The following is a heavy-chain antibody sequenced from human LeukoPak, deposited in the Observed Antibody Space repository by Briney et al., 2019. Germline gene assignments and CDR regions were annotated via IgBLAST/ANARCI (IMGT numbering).Heavy chain of an antibody. V-gene: IGHV4-4*07. CDR2: IYTSGST. CDR1: GGSISSYY. CDR3: ARDRQAQQWKSLWFDP. D-gene: IGHD6-19*01. Sequence: SETLSLTCTVSGGSISSYYWSWIRQPAGKGLEWIGRIYTSGSTNYNPSLKSRVTMSVDTSKNQFSLKLSSVTAADTAVYYCARDRQAQQWKSLWFDPWGQGTLVTVSS. J-gene: IGHJ5*02.